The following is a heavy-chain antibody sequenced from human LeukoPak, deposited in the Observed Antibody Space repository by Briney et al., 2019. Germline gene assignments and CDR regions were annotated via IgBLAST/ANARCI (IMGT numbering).Heavy chain of an antibody. CDR3: ARDEYNWFDP. CDR1: GGSISSYC. CDR2: IYYSGST. Sequence: SETLSLTCTVSGGSISSYCWSWIRQPPGKGLEWIGNIYYSGSTNYNPSLKSRVTISVDTYNTLSSLKLSSVTAADTAVYYCARDEYNWFDPWGQGTLVTVSS. V-gene: IGHV4-59*01. J-gene: IGHJ5*02.